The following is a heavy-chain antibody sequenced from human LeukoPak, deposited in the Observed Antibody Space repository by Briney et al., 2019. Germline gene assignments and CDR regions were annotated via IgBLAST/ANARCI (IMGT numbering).Heavy chain of an antibody. Sequence: SETLSLTCTVSGGSISGYYWTWIRQPPGKGLEWIGHIYYSGSTNYNPSLKSRVTISVDTSKNQFSLKLSSVTAADTAVYYCARESSGSYFPHYYYGMDVWGQGTTVTVSS. J-gene: IGHJ6*02. D-gene: IGHD1-26*01. CDR3: ARESSGSYFPHYYYGMDV. CDR1: GGSISGYY. V-gene: IGHV4-59*01. CDR2: IYYSGST.